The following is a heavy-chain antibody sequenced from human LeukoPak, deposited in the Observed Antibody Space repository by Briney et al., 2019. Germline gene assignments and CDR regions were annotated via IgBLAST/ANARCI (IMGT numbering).Heavy chain of an antibody. V-gene: IGHV3-30*18. CDR2: ISYDGSNK. J-gene: IGHJ4*02. D-gene: IGHD2-2*01. CDR1: GFAFNNYG. CDR3: AKGYCSSITCPMDA. Sequence: GRSLRLSCAASGFAFNNYGMHWVRQAPGKGLEWVAVISYDGSNKYYADSVKGRFTISRDNAKNTLYLQMNSLRAEDTAVYYCAKGYCSSITCPMDAWGQGTLVTVSS.